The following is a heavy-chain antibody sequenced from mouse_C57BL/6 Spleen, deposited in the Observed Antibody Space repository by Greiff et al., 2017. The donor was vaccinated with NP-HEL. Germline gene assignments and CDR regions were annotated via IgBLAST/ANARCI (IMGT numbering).Heavy chain of an antibody. CDR3: ASNWDVGAWFAY. CDR1: GYTFTSYG. D-gene: IGHD4-1*01. V-gene: IGHV1-81*01. J-gene: IGHJ3*01. Sequence: QVQLQQSGAELARPGASVKLSCKASGYTFTSYGISWVKQRTGQGLEWIGEIYPRSGNTYYNEKFKGKATLTADKSSSTAYMELRSLTSEDAAVYFCASNWDVGAWFAYWGQGTLVTVSA. CDR2: IYPRSGNT.